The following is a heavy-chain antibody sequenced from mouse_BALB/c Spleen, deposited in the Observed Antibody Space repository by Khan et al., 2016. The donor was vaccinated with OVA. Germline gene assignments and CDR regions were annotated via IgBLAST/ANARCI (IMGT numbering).Heavy chain of an antibody. CDR2: IYPGNINT. D-gene: IGHD2-1*01. J-gene: IGHJ3*01. CDR1: GYTFTDYY. Sequence: VQLQQSGPELVKPGASVRISCKASGYTFTDYYIHWVKQRPGQGLEWTGWIYPGNINTKYNEKFKGKATLTADKSSSTAYMQLSSLTSEDSAVYFWAREGYYGNYRAWFAYWGQGTLVTVSA. CDR3: AREGYYGNYRAWFAY. V-gene: IGHV1S56*01.